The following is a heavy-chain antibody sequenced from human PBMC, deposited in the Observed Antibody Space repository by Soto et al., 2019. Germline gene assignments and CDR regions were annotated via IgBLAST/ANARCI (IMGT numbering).Heavy chain of an antibody. V-gene: IGHV4-59*08. D-gene: IGHD3-22*01. CDR2: IYYTGTT. Sequence: PSEPLSLTYNHSGRTIRDYYWSWLRQPPGKGLEWIGYIYYTGTTKYNPSLKSRVTISVDSSKNQFSLKLDSVTAADTAVYYCARLGGYYQAFDSWGQGTLVTVSS. J-gene: IGHJ4*02. CDR3: ARLGGYYQAFDS. CDR1: GRTIRDYY.